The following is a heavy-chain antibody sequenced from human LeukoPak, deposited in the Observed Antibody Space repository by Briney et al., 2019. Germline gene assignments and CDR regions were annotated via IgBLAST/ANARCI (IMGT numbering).Heavy chain of an antibody. J-gene: IGHJ4*02. CDR2: ISYDGSNK. Sequence: PGRSLRLSCAASGFTFSSYAMHWVRQAPGKGLEWVAVISYDGSNKYYADSVKGRFTISRDNSKNTLYLQMNSLRAEDTAVYYCAGPQWYYDSSGYYAFDYWGQGTLVTVSS. CDR1: GFTFSSYA. D-gene: IGHD3-22*01. V-gene: IGHV3-30-3*01. CDR3: AGPQWYYDSSGYYAFDY.